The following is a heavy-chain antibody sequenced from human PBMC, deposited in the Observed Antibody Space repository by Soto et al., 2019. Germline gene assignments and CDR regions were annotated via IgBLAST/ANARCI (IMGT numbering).Heavy chain of an antibody. V-gene: IGHV1-18*01. CDR2: ISAYNGNT. Sequence: QVQLVQSGAEVKKPGASVKVSCKASGYTFTSYGISWVRQAPGQGLEWMGWISAYNGNTNYAQKLQGRVTMTTDTSTRTAYMERRSLRSDDTAVYYCARDPGDIVVVPAIDPWGQGTLVTVSS. CDR3: ARDPGDIVVVPAIDP. D-gene: IGHD2-2*01. J-gene: IGHJ5*02. CDR1: GYTFTSYG.